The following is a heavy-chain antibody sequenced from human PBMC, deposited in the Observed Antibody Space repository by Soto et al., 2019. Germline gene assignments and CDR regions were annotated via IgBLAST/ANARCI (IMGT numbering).Heavy chain of an antibody. J-gene: IGHJ5*02. Sequence: SVKVSCKASGGTFSSYAISWVRQAPGQGLEWMGGIIPIFGTANYAQKFQGRVTITADESTSTAYMELSSLRSEDTAVYYCARTARYCSSTSCYIPWSDPWGQGTLVTVSS. V-gene: IGHV1-69*13. CDR3: ARTARYCSSTSCYIPWSDP. D-gene: IGHD2-2*02. CDR2: IIPIFGTA. CDR1: GGTFSSYA.